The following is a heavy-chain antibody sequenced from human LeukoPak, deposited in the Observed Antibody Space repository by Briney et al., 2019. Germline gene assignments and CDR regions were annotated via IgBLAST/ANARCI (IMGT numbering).Heavy chain of an antibody. CDR2: IYNGGAT. D-gene: IGHD2-2*01. CDR3: AREYASGTFD. CDR1: GFIVSNYY. J-gene: IGHJ4*02. V-gene: IGHV3-53*01. Sequence: GGSLRLSCAASGFIVSNYYMNWVRQAPGKGLECVSVIYNGGATYYADSVKGRFTISRDNSKNTLYLQMNSLGAEDTAVYFCAREYASGTFDWGQGTLVTVSS.